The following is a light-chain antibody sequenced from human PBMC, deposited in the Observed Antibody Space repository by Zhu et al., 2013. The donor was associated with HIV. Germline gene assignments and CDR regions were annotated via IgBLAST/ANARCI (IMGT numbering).Light chain of an antibody. CDR2: WAS. CDR1: QSVLYNSRNKNY. J-gene: IGKJ4*01. CDR3: QQYYTTPLT. Sequence: DIVMTQSPDSLAMSLGERASINCKSSQSVLYNSRNKNYLAWYQQKPGQPPKLLIYWASTRESGVPDRFSGSGSGTDFTLTISSLQAADVAVYYCQQYYTTPLTFGGGTKVEIK. V-gene: IGKV4-1*01.